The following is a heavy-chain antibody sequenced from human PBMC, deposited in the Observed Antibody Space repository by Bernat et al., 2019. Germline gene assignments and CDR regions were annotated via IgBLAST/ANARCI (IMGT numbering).Heavy chain of an antibody. V-gene: IGHV4-59*01. J-gene: IGHJ6*03. CDR1: GGSISSYY. CDR2: ISYSGST. Sequence: QVQLQESGPGLVKPSETLSLTCTVSGGSISSYYWSWIRQPPGKGLEWIGYISYSGSTNYNPSLKSRVTISVDTSKNQFSLTLSSVTAADTAVDYCARFTVTSKPYYYYYYYMDVWGKGTTVTVSS. D-gene: IGHD4-11*01. CDR3: ARFTVTSKPYYYYYYYMDV.